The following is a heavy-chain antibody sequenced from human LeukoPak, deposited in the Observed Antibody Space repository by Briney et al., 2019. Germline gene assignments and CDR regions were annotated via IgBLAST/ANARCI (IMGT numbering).Heavy chain of an antibody. Sequence: GGSLRLSCAAFGFTFSSYRMTWVRQAPGKGLEWVANIDEDGGEIYYVDSVKGRFTISRDNAKNSLYLQMNSLRAEDTAVYYCAREAYYYYYMDVWGKGTTVTVSS. CDR2: IDEDGGEI. V-gene: IGHV3-7*01. CDR3: AREAYYYYYMDV. J-gene: IGHJ6*03. CDR1: GFTFSSYR.